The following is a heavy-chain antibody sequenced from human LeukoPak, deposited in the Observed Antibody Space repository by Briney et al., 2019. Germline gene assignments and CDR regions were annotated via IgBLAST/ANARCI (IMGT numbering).Heavy chain of an antibody. CDR2: IKQDGSEK. CDR3: ARDASRAAAGPFDP. Sequence: PGGSLRLSCAASGFTFSSYWMSWVRQAPEKGLEWVANIKQDGSEKYYVDSVKGRFTISRDNAKNSLYLQMNSLRAEDTAVYYCARDASRAAAGPFDPWGQGTLVTVSS. D-gene: IGHD6-13*01. J-gene: IGHJ5*02. V-gene: IGHV3-7*01. CDR1: GFTFSSYW.